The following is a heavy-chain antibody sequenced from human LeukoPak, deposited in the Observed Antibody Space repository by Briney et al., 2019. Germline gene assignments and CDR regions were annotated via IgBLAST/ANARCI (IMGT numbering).Heavy chain of an antibody. V-gene: IGHV3-30-3*01. CDR1: GFTFSSYA. D-gene: IGHD1-26*01. Sequence: GGSLRLSCAASGFTFSSYAMHWVRQAPGKGLEWVAVISYDGSNKYYADSVKGRFTISRDNSKNTLYLQMNSLRAEDTAVYYCARGIEWAQFDYWGQGTLVTVSS. CDR3: ARGIEWAQFDY. J-gene: IGHJ4*02. CDR2: ISYDGSNK.